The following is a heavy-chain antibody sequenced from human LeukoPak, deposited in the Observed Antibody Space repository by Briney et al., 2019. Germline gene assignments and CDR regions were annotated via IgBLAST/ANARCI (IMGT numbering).Heavy chain of an antibody. Sequence: GESLKISCKGSGYIFNSYWIGWVRQMPGKGLEWMGIIYPGDSDTRYSPSFQGQVTISADKSISTAYLQWSSLKASDTAMYYCARAERYCSSTSCYHYGMDVWGQGTTVTVS. J-gene: IGHJ6*02. CDR3: ARAERYCSSTSCYHYGMDV. V-gene: IGHV5-51*01. D-gene: IGHD2-2*01. CDR1: GYIFNSYW. CDR2: IYPGDSDT.